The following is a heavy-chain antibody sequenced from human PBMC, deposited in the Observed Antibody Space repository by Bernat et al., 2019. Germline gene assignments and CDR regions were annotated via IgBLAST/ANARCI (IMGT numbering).Heavy chain of an antibody. V-gene: IGHV3-33*01. Sequence: QVHLVESGGGVVQPGRSLRLSCAASGFTFSASGMDWVRQAPGKGLEWVSLISYDGNNKNYADSVKGRFTISRDNSKNTVYLQMDRPRAEDSAIYYCARHGSEWSRDHWGLGTLVTVSS. CDR3: ARHGSEWSRDH. CDR2: ISYDGNNK. D-gene: IGHD3-3*01. J-gene: IGHJ4*02. CDR1: GFTFSASG.